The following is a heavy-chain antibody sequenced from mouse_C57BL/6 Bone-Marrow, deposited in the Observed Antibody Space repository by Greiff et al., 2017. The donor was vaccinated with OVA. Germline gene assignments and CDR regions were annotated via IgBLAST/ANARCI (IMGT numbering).Heavy chain of an antibody. Sequence: VQLQQPGAELVKPGASVKLSCKASGYTFTSYWMQWVKQRPGQGLEWIGEIDPSDSYTNYNQKFKGKATLTVDTSSSTAYMQLSSLTSDDSAVYYCAREGDYYGSSLFAYWGQGTLVTVSA. CDR1: GYTFTSYW. J-gene: IGHJ3*01. CDR3: AREGDYYGSSLFAY. CDR2: IDPSDSYT. D-gene: IGHD1-1*01. V-gene: IGHV1-50*01.